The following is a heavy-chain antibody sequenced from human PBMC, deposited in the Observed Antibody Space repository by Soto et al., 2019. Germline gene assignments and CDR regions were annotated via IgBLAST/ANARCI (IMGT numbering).Heavy chain of an antibody. J-gene: IGHJ4*02. CDR3: ARWVGGSMSDNSGKYDF. V-gene: IGHV3-30*03. Sequence: QVQLVESGGGVVQPGRSLRLTCAGSGFTFSRNGMHWVRQAPGKGLEWVALVSYDGTKKYYVDSVKGRFTISRDNSENTLYLQMNSLRAEDTAVYYCARWVGGSMSDNSGKYDFWGQGTLVTVSS. CDR2: VSYDGTKK. D-gene: IGHD3-22*01. CDR1: GFTFSRNG.